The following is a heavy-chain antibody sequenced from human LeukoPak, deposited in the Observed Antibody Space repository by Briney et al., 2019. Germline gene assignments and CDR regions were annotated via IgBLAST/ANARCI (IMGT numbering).Heavy chain of an antibody. D-gene: IGHD2-2*02. CDR2: ISYDGSNK. CDR1: GFTFSSYA. J-gene: IGHJ1*01. V-gene: IGHV3-30-3*01. Sequence: GGSLRLSCAASGFTFSSYAMHWVRQAPGKGLEWVAVISYDGSNKYYADSVKGRFTISRDNSKNTLYLQMNSLRAEDTAVYYCARDLLTYCSSTSCYTEYFQHWGQGTLVTVSS. CDR3: ARDLLTYCSSTSCYTEYFQH.